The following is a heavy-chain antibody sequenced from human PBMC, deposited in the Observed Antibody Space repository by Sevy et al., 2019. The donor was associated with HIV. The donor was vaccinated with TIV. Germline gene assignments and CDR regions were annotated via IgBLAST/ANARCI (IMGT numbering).Heavy chain of an antibody. CDR1: GGTFSSYA. V-gene: IGHV1-69*13. CDR3: ARVGGRDCSSTSCYVPFDY. D-gene: IGHD2-2*01. Sequence: ASVKVSCKASGGTFSSYAISWVRQAPGQGLEWMGGIIPIFGTANYAQKFQGRVTITADESTSTAYMELSSLRSEDTAVYYCARVGGRDCSSTSCYVPFDYWGQGTLVTVSS. J-gene: IGHJ4*02. CDR2: IIPIFGTA.